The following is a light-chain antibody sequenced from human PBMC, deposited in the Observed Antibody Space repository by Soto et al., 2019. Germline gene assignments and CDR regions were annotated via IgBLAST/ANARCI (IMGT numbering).Light chain of an antibody. Sequence: QSVLTQPASVSGSSGQSITISCTGTSSDVGGYNYVSWYQQHPGKAPKLMIYEVSNRPSGVSNRFSGSKSGNTASLTISGLQAEDEADYYCSSYATSRTRPWVFGGGTKLTVL. J-gene: IGLJ3*02. V-gene: IGLV2-14*01. CDR3: SSYATSRTRPWV. CDR1: SSDVGGYNY. CDR2: EVS.